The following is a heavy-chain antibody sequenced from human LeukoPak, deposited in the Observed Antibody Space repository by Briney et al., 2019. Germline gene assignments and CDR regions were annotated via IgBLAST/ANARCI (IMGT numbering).Heavy chain of an antibody. J-gene: IGHJ6*03. CDR3: AKVFQGGSYYYMDV. CDR2: IRYDGSNK. V-gene: IGHV3-30*02. Sequence: GSLRLSCAASGFTFSSYAMSWVRQAPGKGLEWVAFIRYDGSNKYYADSVKGRFTISRDNSKNTLYLQMNSLRAEDTAVYYCAKVFQGGSYYYMDVWGKGATVTVSS. CDR1: GFTFSSYA. D-gene: IGHD3-16*01.